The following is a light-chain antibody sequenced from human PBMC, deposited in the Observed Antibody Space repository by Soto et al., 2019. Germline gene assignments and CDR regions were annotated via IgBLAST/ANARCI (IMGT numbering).Light chain of an antibody. CDR1: QSIRYS. Sequence: DIQLTQSPSSLSASEGDRVTITCRASQSIRYSLNWYQQRPGEAPKVLIYGASNLQSGVPPRFSGSGSGTDFALTISSLQPEDFATYYCHQTAGSLTWTFGQGTRVEAK. J-gene: IGKJ1*01. CDR3: HQTAGSLTWT. V-gene: IGKV1-39*01. CDR2: GAS.